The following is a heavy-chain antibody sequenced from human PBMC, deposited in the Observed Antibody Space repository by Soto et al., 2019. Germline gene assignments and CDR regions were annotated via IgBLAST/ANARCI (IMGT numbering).Heavy chain of an antibody. CDR3: ARGVGDYVGYYYYGMDV. D-gene: IGHD4-17*01. V-gene: IGHV1-69*13. CDR2: IIPIFGTA. J-gene: IGHJ6*02. CDR1: GGTFSSYA. Sequence: SVKVSCKASGGTFSSYAISWVRQAPGQGLEWMGGIIPIFGTANYAQKFQGRVTITAGESTSTAYMELSSLRSEDTAVYYCARGVGDYVGYYYYGMDVWGQGTTVTVSS.